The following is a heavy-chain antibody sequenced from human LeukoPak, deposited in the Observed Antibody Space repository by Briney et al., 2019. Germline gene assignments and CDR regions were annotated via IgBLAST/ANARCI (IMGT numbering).Heavy chain of an antibody. CDR2: MNQDGSSI. CDR3: TRGGGQLDF. V-gene: IGHV3-7*01. Sequence: GGSLRLSCASFVFTFSNSWMSWVRQAPGKGLEWVANMNQDGSSIYYVDAVKGRFTISRDNAKYSLYLHMNSLRAEDTAVYYCTRGGGQLDFWGQGTLVTVSS. D-gene: IGHD1-1*01. CDR1: VFTFSNSW. J-gene: IGHJ4*02.